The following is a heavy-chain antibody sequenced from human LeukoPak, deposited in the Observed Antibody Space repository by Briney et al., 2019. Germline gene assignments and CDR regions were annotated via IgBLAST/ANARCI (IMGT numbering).Heavy chain of an antibody. D-gene: IGHD6-6*01. CDR1: GFTFSNKS. V-gene: IGHV3-48*01. CDR3: ASSSSLGN. CDR2: ISPSSSTI. Sequence: GGSLRLSCAASGFTFSNKSMNWVRQAPGKGLEWVSYISPSSSTIYYADSVKGRFTISRDNAKNSLSLQMNSLRAEDTAVYYCASSSSLGNWGQGTLVTVSS. J-gene: IGHJ4*02.